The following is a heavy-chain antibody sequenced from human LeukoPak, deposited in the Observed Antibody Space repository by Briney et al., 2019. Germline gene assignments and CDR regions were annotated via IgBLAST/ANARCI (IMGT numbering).Heavy chain of an antibody. Sequence: GASVKVSCKASGYTFTSHDIHWVRQANGQGLEWMGWMNPNAGDTDYAQQFQGRVTMTRTTSTSTAYMELSSLRSEDTAVYYCARGFRIPHKDRFGVVIIKGLYYFDYWGQGTLVTVPS. CDR1: GYTFTSHD. V-gene: IGHV1-8*01. J-gene: IGHJ4*02. D-gene: IGHD3-3*01. CDR3: ARGFRIPHKDRFGVVIIKGLYYFDY. CDR2: MNPNAGDT.